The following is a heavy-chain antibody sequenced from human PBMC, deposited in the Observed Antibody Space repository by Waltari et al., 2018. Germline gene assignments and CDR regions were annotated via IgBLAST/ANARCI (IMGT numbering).Heavy chain of an antibody. Sequence: QVQLQESGPGLVKPSQTLSLTCTVSGGSISSGGYYWSWIRQHPGKGLEWIGYIYYSGSTYYNPSLRSRVTISVDTSKNQFSLKLSALTAADTAVYYCARSTTVVTFFFDYWGQGTLVTVSS. CDR3: ARSTTVVTFFFDY. D-gene: IGHD4-17*01. J-gene: IGHJ4*02. V-gene: IGHV4-31*03. CDR1: GGSISSGGYY. CDR2: IYYSGST.